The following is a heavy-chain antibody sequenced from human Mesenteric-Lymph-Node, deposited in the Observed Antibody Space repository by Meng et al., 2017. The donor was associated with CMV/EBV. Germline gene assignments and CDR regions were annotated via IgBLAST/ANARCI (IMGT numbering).Heavy chain of an antibody. CDR1: GFTVSSGY. CDR3: ARYCSRTSCYSGAFDI. Sequence: GESLKISCAASGFTVSSGYMSWVRQAPGKELEWVSVIYSGGTTYYADSVKGRFTISRDNSENTLYLQMNSLRAEDTAVYYCARYCSRTSCYSGAFDIWGQGTMVTVSS. D-gene: IGHD2-2*01. CDR2: IYSGGTT. V-gene: IGHV3-66*02. J-gene: IGHJ3*02.